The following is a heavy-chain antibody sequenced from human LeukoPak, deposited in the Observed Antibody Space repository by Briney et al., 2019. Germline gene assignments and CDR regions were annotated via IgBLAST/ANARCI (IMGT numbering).Heavy chain of an antibody. Sequence: GGSLRLSCAASGFALSSHWMTWVRQVPGRGPEWVANVNRDGSETYYLDSVKGRFTISKDNAKNALYLQMSSLRAEDTALYHCARNHGMHVWGKGPTVIVSS. CDR1: GFALSSHW. V-gene: IGHV3-7*03. CDR2: VNRDGSET. J-gene: IGHJ6*04. CDR3: ARNHGMHV.